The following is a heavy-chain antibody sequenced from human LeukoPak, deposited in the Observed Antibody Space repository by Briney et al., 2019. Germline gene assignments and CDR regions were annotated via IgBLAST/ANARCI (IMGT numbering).Heavy chain of an antibody. CDR3: ARSLIVASEDY. CDR1: GFRFDSFY. J-gene: IGHJ4*02. CDR2: ISASGAVP. D-gene: IGHD3-22*01. V-gene: IGHV3-11*04. Sequence: GGSLRLSCAASGFRFDSFYMGWIRQVPGKGLDYIALISASGAVPYYAESVKGRFTISMDNAKNSVSLQMNSLSADDTAIYYCARSLIVASEDYWGQGTQVTVSS.